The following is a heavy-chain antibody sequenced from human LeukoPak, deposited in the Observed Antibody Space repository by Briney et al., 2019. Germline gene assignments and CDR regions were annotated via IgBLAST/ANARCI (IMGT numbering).Heavy chain of an antibody. J-gene: IGHJ4*02. D-gene: IGHD3-9*01. CDR1: GYTFTSYG. CDR3: ARERHDILTGYSYYFDY. CDR2: IIPIFGTA. Sequence: GASVRVSCKTSGYTFTSYGISWVRQAPGQGLEWMGGIIPIFGTANYAQKFQGRVTITADESTSTAYMELSSLRSEDTAVYYCARERHDILTGYSYYFDYWGQGTLVTVSS. V-gene: IGHV1-69*13.